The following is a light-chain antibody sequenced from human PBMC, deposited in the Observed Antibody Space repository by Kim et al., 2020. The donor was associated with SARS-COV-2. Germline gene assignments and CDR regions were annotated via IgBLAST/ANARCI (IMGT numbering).Light chain of an antibody. Sequence: QPVLTQSPSASASLGASVKLTCALSTGHSNYAIAWHQQQPEKGPRYFIKVNSDGSHTKGDGIPDRFSGSTSGAERYLTISSLQSEDEADYYCQTWGPGIRVFGGGTQLTVL. CDR1: TGHSNYA. CDR2: VNSDGSH. V-gene: IGLV4-69*01. J-gene: IGLJ3*02. CDR3: QTWGPGIRV.